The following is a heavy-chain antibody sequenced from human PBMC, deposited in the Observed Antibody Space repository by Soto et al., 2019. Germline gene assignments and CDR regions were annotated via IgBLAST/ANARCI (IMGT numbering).Heavy chain of an antibody. CDR3: ARDGRYCSSTSCRGVWYFDL. Sequence: SETLSLTCAVSSGSISSSNWLSWVRQPPGKGLEWSGEIYHSGSTNYNPSLKSRVTISVDKSKNQFSLKLSSVTAADTAVYYCARDGRYCSSTSCRGVWYFDLWGRSTLVTVSS. D-gene: IGHD2-2*01. CDR1: SGSISSSNW. CDR2: IYHSGST. J-gene: IGHJ2*01. V-gene: IGHV4-4*02.